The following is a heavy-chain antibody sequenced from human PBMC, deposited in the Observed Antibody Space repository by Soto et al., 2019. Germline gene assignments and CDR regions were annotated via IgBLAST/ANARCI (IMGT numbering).Heavy chain of an antibody. Sequence: PSETLSLTCAVSGGSFSGYYWGWVRQPPGKGLEWVGEINYSGSTNYNPSLKRRVTISVDTSKNQVSLKVTSVTAADTAMYYCARRNYFYALDVWGQGTTVIFS. CDR3: ARRNYFYALDV. CDR1: GGSFSGYY. J-gene: IGHJ6*02. V-gene: IGHV4-34*01. CDR2: INYSGST.